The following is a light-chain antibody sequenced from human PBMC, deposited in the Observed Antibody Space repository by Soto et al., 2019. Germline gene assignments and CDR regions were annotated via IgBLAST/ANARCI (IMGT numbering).Light chain of an antibody. Sequence: QSVLTQPASVSGSPGQSITISCTGTNSDVGSYKFVSWYQQHPDKAPKVMIYEGSKRPSGVSNRFSASKSGNTASLTISGLQAEDEAHYYCCSYAGTYTSPVLFGGGTKLTVL. CDR3: CSYAGTYTSPVL. CDR2: EGS. J-gene: IGLJ2*01. CDR1: NSDVGSYKF. V-gene: IGLV2-23*01.